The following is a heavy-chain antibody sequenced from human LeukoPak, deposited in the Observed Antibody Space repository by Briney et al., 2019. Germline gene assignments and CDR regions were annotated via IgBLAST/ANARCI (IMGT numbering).Heavy chain of an antibody. D-gene: IGHD6-6*01. J-gene: IGHJ5*02. CDR1: GFTFSSYA. Sequence: PGGSLRLSCAASGFTFSSYAMSWVRQAPGKGLEWVSSISSSSSYIYYADSVKGRFTISRDNAKNSLYLQMNSLRAEDTAVYYCAMLEWFDPWGQGTLVTVSS. CDR3: AMLEWFDP. V-gene: IGHV3-21*01. CDR2: ISSSSSYI.